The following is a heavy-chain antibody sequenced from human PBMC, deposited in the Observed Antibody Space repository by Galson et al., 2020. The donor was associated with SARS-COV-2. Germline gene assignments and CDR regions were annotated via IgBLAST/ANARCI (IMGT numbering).Heavy chain of an antibody. CDR3: ARDSLLGILTGYYDY. Sequence: GGSLRLSCAASGFTFSSYSMNWVRQAPGKGLEWVSSISSSSSYIYYADSVKGRFTISSDNAKNSLYLQMNSLRAEDTAVYYCARDSLLGILTGYYDYWGRGTLVTVSS. V-gene: IGHV3-21*01. CDR1: GFTFSSYS. J-gene: IGHJ4*02. D-gene: IGHD3-9*01. CDR2: ISSSSSYI.